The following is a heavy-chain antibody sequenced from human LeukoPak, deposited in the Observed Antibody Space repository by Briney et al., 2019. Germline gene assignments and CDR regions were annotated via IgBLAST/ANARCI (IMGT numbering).Heavy chain of an antibody. V-gene: IGHV1-2*06. CDR1: GYTFTGYY. Sequence: GASMKVSCKASGYTFTGYYMHWVRQAPGQGLEWMGRINPNSGGTNYAQRFQGRVTMTRDTSISTAYMELSRLRSDDTAVYYCARGLVVPAAPSMGWFDPWGQGTLVTVSS. D-gene: IGHD2-2*01. CDR2: INPNSGGT. J-gene: IGHJ5*02. CDR3: ARGLVVPAAPSMGWFDP.